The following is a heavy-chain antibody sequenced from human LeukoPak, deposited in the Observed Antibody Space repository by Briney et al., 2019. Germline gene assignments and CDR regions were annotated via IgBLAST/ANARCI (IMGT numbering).Heavy chain of an antibody. Sequence: GGSLRLSCAASGFTFSSYEMNWVRQAPGKGLEWVSYISSSGSTIYYADSVKGRFTISRDNAKNTLYLQMNSLRAEDTAVYYCARDAFSRTTVTTTFDYWGQGTLVTVSS. CDR3: ARDAFSRTTVTTTFDY. J-gene: IGHJ4*02. CDR2: ISSSGSTI. CDR1: GFTFSSYE. V-gene: IGHV3-48*03. D-gene: IGHD4-17*01.